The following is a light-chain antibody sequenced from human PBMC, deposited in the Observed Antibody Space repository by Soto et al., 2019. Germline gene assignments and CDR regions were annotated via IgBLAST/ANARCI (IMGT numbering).Light chain of an antibody. CDR3: QQYNSYSEA. Sequence: DIQMAQSPSPLPASVGDRVAIMGRASQSISTWLAWYQQKPGTAPKVLIYHASNLQSGVPSRFSGSGSGTEFTLTISSLQPDDFATYYCQQYNSYSEAFGQGTKVDIK. CDR1: QSISTW. V-gene: IGKV1-5*02. CDR2: HAS. J-gene: IGKJ1*01.